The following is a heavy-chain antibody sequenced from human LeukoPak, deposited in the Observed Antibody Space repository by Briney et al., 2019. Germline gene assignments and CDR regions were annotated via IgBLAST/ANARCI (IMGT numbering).Heavy chain of an antibody. J-gene: IGHJ4*02. D-gene: IGHD1-26*01. CDR1: GYTFTGYY. Sequence: ASVKVSCKTSGYTFTGYYMHWVRQAPGQGLEWMGWINPNSGSTNYAQKFQGRVTMTRDTSISTAYMELSRLRSDDTAVYYCARGKVGGGSYSAGNDYWGQGTLVTVSS. V-gene: IGHV1-2*02. CDR2: INPNSGST. CDR3: ARGKVGGGSYSAGNDY.